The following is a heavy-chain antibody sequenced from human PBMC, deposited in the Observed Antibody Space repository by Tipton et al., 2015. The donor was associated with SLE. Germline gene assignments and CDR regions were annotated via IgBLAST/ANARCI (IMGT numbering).Heavy chain of an antibody. CDR3: AGLDYGLRPFDI. J-gene: IGHJ3*02. CDR2: IYYSGGT. CDR1: GGSINSGDYY. V-gene: IGHV4-31*03. Sequence: TLSLTCTVSGGSINSGDYYWSWIRQHPGKGLEGIGYIYYSGGTYYNPSLKSRLTISIDTSKNQFSLKLSSVTAAATAVYYCAGLDYGLRPFDIWGQGTLVTVSS. D-gene: IGHD4/OR15-4a*01.